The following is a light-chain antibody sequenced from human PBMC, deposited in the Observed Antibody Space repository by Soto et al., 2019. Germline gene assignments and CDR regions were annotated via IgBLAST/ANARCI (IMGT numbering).Light chain of an antibody. CDR3: QQYNNWPPWT. CDR1: QSVSTN. Sequence: EIVMTQSPAALSVSPGERVTLSCRASQSVSTNVAWYQQKPGHSPRLLIYGASTRATSIPARFSGSGSGTEFTLTISSLQSEDFAVYYCQQYNNWPPWTFGQGTKVEIK. CDR2: GAS. V-gene: IGKV3-15*01. J-gene: IGKJ1*01.